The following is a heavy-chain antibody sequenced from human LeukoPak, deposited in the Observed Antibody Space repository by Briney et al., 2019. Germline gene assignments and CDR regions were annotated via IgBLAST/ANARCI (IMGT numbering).Heavy chain of an antibody. D-gene: IGHD3-3*01. J-gene: IGHJ5*02. V-gene: IGHV3-11*01. Sequence: PGGSLRLSCAASGFTSSDYYMSWIRQAPGKGLEWVSSIRSSGSTIYYADSVKGRFTISRDNAKNSLYLQMNSLRAEDTAVYYCARAVFWSGYYTSCNWFDPWGQGTLVTVSS. CDR3: ARAVFWSGYYTSCNWFDP. CDR2: IRSSGSTI. CDR1: GFTSSDYY.